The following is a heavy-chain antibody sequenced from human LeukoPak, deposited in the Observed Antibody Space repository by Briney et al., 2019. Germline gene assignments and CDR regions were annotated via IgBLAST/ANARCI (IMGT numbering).Heavy chain of an antibody. CDR2: ISSSSSYI. CDR3: ARAPYCGGDCYPVDY. Sequence: AGGSLRLSCAASGFTFSSYSMNWVRQTPGKGLEWVSSISSSSSYIYYADSVKGRFTISRDNAENSLYLQMNSLRAEDTAVYYCARAPYCGGDCYPVDYWGQGTLVTVSS. J-gene: IGHJ4*02. V-gene: IGHV3-21*01. CDR1: GFTFSSYS. D-gene: IGHD2-21*02.